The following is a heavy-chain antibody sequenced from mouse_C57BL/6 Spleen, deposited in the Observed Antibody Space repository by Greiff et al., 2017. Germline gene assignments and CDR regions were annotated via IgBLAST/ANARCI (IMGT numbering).Heavy chain of an antibody. CDR1: GYTFTSYW. CDR3: ARDGYYAMGC. V-gene: IGHV1-53*01. Sequence: VQLQQPGTELVKPGASVKLSCKASGYTFTSYWMHWVKQRPGQGLEWIGNINPTNGGTNYNEKFKSKATLTVDTSSSTAYMQLSSLTSEDSAVYSCARDGYYAMGCWGTGISVTVAS. J-gene: IGHJ4*01. CDR2: INPTNGGT.